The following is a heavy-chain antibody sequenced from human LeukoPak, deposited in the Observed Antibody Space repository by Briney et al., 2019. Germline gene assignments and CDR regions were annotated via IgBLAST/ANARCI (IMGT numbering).Heavy chain of an antibody. V-gene: IGHV3-23*01. Sequence: PGGSLRLSCAASGFTFSSYAMSWVRQAPGKGLEWVSAISGSGGSTYYADSVKGRFTISRDNSKNTLYLQTNSLRAEDTAVYYCANSAGSGWDYYFDYWGQGTLVTVSS. J-gene: IGHJ4*02. CDR1: GFTFSSYA. D-gene: IGHD6-19*01. CDR3: ANSAGSGWDYYFDY. CDR2: ISGSGGST.